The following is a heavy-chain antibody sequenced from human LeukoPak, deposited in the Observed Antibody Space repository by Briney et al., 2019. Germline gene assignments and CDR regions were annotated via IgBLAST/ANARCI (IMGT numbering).Heavy chain of an antibody. CDR1: GFTVSSDY. J-gene: IGHJ4*02. D-gene: IGHD2-15*01. V-gene: IGHV3-48*02. CDR3: ARDRGYCSGGSCYTYYFDY. Sequence: PGGSLRLSCAASGFTVSSDYMNWVRQAPGKGLEWISYISLSSGTIYYAGSVKGRFTISRDNAKNSLYLQMNSLRDEDTAVYYCARDRGYCSGGSCYTYYFDYWGQGTLVTVSS. CDR2: ISLSSGTI.